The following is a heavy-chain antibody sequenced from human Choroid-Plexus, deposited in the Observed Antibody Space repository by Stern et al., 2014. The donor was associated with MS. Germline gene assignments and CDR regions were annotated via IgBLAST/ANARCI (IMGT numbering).Heavy chain of an antibody. J-gene: IGHJ6*02. D-gene: IGHD3-3*01. CDR2: INPNTGGT. CDR1: GYIFTGYY. V-gene: IGHV1-2*02. Sequence: QLVQSGAEVKKPGASVKVSCKTSGYIFTGYYIHWVRQAPGQGLAWMAWINPNTGGTKYAQKFQGRVTMSRDTSISTTYVELSSLTSDDTAVYYCARDQRGITIFGVVTDYYYLGMDVWGQGTTVTVSS. CDR3: ARDQRGITIFGVVTDYYYLGMDV.